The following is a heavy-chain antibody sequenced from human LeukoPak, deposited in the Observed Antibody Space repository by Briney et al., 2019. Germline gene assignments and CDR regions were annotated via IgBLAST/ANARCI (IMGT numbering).Heavy chain of an antibody. CDR2: IYYSGST. CDR3: ARKVGYSYGYVSY. J-gene: IGHJ4*02. CDR1: GGSISSYY. V-gene: IGHV4-59*08. Sequence: SETLSLTCTVSGGSISSYYWSWIRQPPGKGLEWIGYIYYSGSTNYNPSLKSRVTISVDTSKNQFSLKPSSVTAADTAVYYCARKVGYSYGYVSYWCQGTLVTVSS. D-gene: IGHD5-18*01.